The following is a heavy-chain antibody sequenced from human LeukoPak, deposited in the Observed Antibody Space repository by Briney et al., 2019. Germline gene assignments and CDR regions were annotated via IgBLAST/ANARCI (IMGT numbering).Heavy chain of an antibody. V-gene: IGHV1-46*01. Sequence: ASVKVSCKASGYTFTSYYMHWVRQAPGQGLEWMGIINPSGGSTSYAQKFQGRVTMTRDTSTSTVYMELSSLRSEDTAVYYCARRRPGYSYGYVFDYWGQGTLVTVSS. CDR3: ARRRPGYSYGYVFDY. J-gene: IGHJ4*02. CDR1: GYTFTSYY. CDR2: INPSGGST. D-gene: IGHD5-18*01.